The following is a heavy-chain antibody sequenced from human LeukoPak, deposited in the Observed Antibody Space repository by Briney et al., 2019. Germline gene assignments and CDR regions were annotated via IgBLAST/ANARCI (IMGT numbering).Heavy chain of an antibody. CDR3: ARGSLGSSTSSDCCPLDY. Sequence: GGSLRLSCAASGFTVSSNYMSWVRQAPGKGLEWVSGISWNSGSIGYADSVKGRFTISRDNAKNTVSLQMNSLKAEDTAVFYCARGSLGSSTSSDCCPLDYWGQGALVTVSS. CDR1: GFTVSSNY. V-gene: IGHV3-53*01. J-gene: IGHJ4*02. D-gene: IGHD2-21*01. CDR2: SWNSGSI.